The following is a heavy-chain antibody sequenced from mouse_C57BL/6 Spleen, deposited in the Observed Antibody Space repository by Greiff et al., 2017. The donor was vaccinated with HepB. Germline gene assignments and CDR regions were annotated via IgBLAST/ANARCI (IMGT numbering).Heavy chain of an antibody. Sequence: EVQRVESGGGLVKPGGSLKLSCAASGFTFSDYGMHWVRQAPEKGLEWVAYISSGSSTIYYADTVKGRFTISRDNAKNTLFLQMTSLRSEDTAMYYCARDGYSYAMDYWGQGTSVTVSS. J-gene: IGHJ4*01. V-gene: IGHV5-17*01. D-gene: IGHD2-3*01. CDR2: ISSGSSTI. CDR3: ARDGYSYAMDY. CDR1: GFTFSDYG.